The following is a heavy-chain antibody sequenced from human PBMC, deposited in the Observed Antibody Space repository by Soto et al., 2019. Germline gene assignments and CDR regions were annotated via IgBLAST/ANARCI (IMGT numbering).Heavy chain of an antibody. Sequence: SETLSLTSTFSGGSINSGDYYCSWIRHPPGKGLEWIWYIYYSGSTYYNPSLKSRVTISVDTSKNQFSLKLSSVTAADTAVYYCARAPRLTMIVRLVWFDPWGQGTLVTVSS. D-gene: IGHD3-22*01. J-gene: IGHJ5*02. CDR3: ARAPRLTMIVRLVWFDP. CDR2: IYYSGST. CDR1: GGSINSGDYY. V-gene: IGHV4-30-4*01.